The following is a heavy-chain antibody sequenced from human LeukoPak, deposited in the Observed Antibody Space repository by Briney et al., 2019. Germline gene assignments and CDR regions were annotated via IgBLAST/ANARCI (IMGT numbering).Heavy chain of an antibody. CDR1: GFTFSAYS. Sequence: PGGSLRLSCAASGFTFSAYSMNWVRQAPGKGLDWVSYISSRSFTIYYADSVKGRFTISRDNAKNSLYLEMNSLRDEDTAVYYCARSVISVAGYDVFDIWGQGTVVSVS. CDR2: ISSRSFTI. CDR3: ARSVISVAGYDVFDI. D-gene: IGHD6-19*01. V-gene: IGHV3-48*02. J-gene: IGHJ3*02.